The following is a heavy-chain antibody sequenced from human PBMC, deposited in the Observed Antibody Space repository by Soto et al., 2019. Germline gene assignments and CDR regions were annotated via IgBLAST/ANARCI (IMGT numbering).Heavy chain of an antibody. CDR1: GYTFSDYY. Sequence: ASVKVSCKASGYTFSDYYIHWVRQAPGQGLEWMGWINPNSGGTKYAPKFQGGVTMTRDTSITTAYMELSRLRSEDTAVYYCARVPYDFWSGYLSDYWGQGTLVTVSS. J-gene: IGHJ4*02. CDR2: INPNSGGT. CDR3: ARVPYDFWSGYLSDY. D-gene: IGHD3-3*01. V-gene: IGHV1-2*02.